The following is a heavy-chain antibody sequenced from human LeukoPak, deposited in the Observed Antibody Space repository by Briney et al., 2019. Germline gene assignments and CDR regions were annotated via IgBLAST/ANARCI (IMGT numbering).Heavy chain of an antibody. J-gene: IGHJ4*02. Sequence: GGSLRLSCAASGFTVSTNYMSWVRQAPGKGLEWVSVIYSGDTTFYADSVRGKFTISRDNSKNTLYLQMNSLRAEDTAAYYCASILRSSSGYYFDYWGQGTLVTVSS. D-gene: IGHD3-10*01. CDR1: GFTVSTNY. V-gene: IGHV3-66*01. CDR2: IYSGDTT. CDR3: ASILRSSSGYYFDY.